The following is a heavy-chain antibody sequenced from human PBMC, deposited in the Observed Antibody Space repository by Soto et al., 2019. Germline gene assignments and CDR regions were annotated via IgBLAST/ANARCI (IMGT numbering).Heavy chain of an antibody. D-gene: IGHD3-22*01. Sequence: PLETMSLTCAVYGGSGGSFSVYYWSWIRQPPGKGLEWIGEINHSGSTNYNPSLKSRVTISVDTSKNQFSLKLSSVTAADTAVYYCARRNYDSSGYYHYYYGMDVWGQGTTVTVSS. CDR3: ARRNYDSSGYYHYYYGMDV. V-gene: IGHV4-34*01. CDR1: GGSGGSFSVYY. CDR2: INHSGST. J-gene: IGHJ6*02.